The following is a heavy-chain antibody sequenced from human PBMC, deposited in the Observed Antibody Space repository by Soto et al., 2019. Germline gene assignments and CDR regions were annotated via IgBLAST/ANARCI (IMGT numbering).Heavy chain of an antibody. V-gene: IGHV3-23*01. CDR2: ISGSGGSK. J-gene: IGHJ6*02. D-gene: IGHD3-10*01. Sequence: EVQLLESGGGLVQPGGSLRLSCAASGFTFSSYAMSWVRQAPGKGLEWVSAISGSGGSKYYADSVKGRFTISRDNSKNTLYLQMNSLRAEDTAVYYCAKSWSGSGSYGYYYGMDVWGQGTTVTVSS. CDR1: GFTFSSYA. CDR3: AKSWSGSGSYGYYYGMDV.